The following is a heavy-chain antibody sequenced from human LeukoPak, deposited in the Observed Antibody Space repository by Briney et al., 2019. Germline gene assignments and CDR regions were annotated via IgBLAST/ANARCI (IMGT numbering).Heavy chain of an antibody. D-gene: IGHD3-22*01. CDR1: GGSISSYY. J-gene: IGHJ5*02. CDR2: IYTSGST. CDR3: ARDSYYDSSGQDTRLFDP. V-gene: IGHV4-4*07. Sequence: PSETLSLTCTVSGGSISSYYWSWIRQPAGKGLEWIGRIYTSGSTNYNPSLKSRVTMSVDTSKNQFSLKLSSVTAADTAVYYCARDSYYDSSGQDTRLFDPWGQGTLVTVSS.